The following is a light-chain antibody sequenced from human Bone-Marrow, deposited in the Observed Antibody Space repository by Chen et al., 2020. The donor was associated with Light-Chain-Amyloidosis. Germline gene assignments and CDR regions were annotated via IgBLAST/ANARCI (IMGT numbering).Light chain of an antibody. CDR2: GSS. CDR1: QTISSNY. CDR3: QQYGTSPRT. J-gene: IGKJ4*01. V-gene: IGKV3-20*01. Sequence: IVLTQSPGTLSLSPGEGANLSGRASQTISSNYLTWYQQKFGQPPRLLIYGSSSRATGIPDRFTGSGSWTDFPLTINRLEPEDFAMYYCQQYGTSPRTFGGGTKVEIK.